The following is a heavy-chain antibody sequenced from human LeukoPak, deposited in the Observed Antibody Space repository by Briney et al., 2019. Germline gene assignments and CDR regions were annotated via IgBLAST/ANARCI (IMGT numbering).Heavy chain of an antibody. CDR1: GGSISSYY. D-gene: IGHD6-6*01. J-gene: IGHJ3*02. CDR2: IYYSGRT. CDR3: TRHGSSSSDDAFDI. V-gene: IGHV4-59*08. Sequence: PSETLSLTCTVSGGSISSYYWSWIRQPPGKGLEWIGYIYYSGRTNYNPSLKSRVTISVDTSKTQFSLKVNSVTAADTAVYYCTRHGSSSSDDAFDIWGQGTVVTVSS.